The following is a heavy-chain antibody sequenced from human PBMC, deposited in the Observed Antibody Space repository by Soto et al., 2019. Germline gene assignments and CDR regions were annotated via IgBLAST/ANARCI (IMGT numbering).Heavy chain of an antibody. D-gene: IGHD3-10*01. CDR3: ARGPRFGEFWLAASYMDV. CDR2: MNPNSGNT. J-gene: IGHJ6*03. V-gene: IGHV1-8*01. CDR1: GYTFTSYD. Sequence: ASVKVSCKASGYTFTSYDINWVRQATGQGLEWMGWMNPNSGNTGYAQKFQGRVTMTRNTSISTAYMELSSLRSEDTAVYYCARGPRFGEFWLAASYMDVWGKGTTVTVSS.